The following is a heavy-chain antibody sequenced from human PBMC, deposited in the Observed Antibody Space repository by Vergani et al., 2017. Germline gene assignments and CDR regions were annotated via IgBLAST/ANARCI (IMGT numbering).Heavy chain of an antibody. Sequence: QVQLVQSGAEVKKPGASVKVSCKASGYTFTNYGMHWVRQAPGQRPEWMGWVNTGNGKAAFSQTFQGRVTITTDTSATTAYMELSSLRSEDTAVYYCASPQQPHPTGFDYWGQGTLVTVSS. CDR3: ASPQQPHPTGFDY. CDR2: VNTGNGKA. J-gene: IGHJ4*02. D-gene: IGHD6-13*01. V-gene: IGHV1-3*04. CDR1: GYTFTNYG.